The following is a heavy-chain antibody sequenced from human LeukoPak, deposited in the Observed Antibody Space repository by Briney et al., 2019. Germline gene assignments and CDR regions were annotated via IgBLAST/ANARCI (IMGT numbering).Heavy chain of an antibody. Sequence: GGSLRLSCAASGFTFSSYAMSWVRQAPGKGLEWVSTISGSGGSTYYADSVKGRFTISRDNSKNTLFLQMSSLRAEDTAVYYCAKGRYNWSDASNDYWGQGTLVTVSS. CDR2: ISGSGGST. D-gene: IGHD1-1*01. CDR3: AKGRYNWSDASNDY. V-gene: IGHV3-23*01. J-gene: IGHJ4*02. CDR1: GFTFSSYA.